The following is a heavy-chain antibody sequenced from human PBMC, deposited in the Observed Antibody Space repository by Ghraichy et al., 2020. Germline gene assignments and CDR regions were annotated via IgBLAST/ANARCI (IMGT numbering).Heavy chain of an antibody. D-gene: IGHD6-19*01. CDR2: AYYTGGA. Sequence: ESLNISCNVSGGSISTSGYYWGWVRQPPGKGLEWIGSAYYTGGAYYNPSLKSRVNISLETSKNHFSLHLNSLTAADTAVYYCSRDRLTLAVAGSDYCGQGILVTVSS. J-gene: IGHJ4*02. CDR3: SRDRLTLAVAGSDY. CDR1: GGSISTSGYY. V-gene: IGHV4-39*07.